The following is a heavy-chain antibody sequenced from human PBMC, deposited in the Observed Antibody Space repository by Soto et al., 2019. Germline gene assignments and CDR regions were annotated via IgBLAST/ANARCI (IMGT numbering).Heavy chain of an antibody. CDR3: ASSRSHYVWGSYLYPQDYYGMDV. CDR1: GFTVSSNY. J-gene: IGHJ6*02. D-gene: IGHD3-16*02. CDR2: MYRGGST. V-gene: IGHV3-66*01. Sequence: EVPLVESGGCLVQPGGSLRLSFAASGFTVSSNYMSWVRQAPGKWLECVSVMYRGGSTYYADSLKGRFTISRDNSKNTLYLQMTSLRAEDTAVYDCASSRSHYVWGSYLYPQDYYGMDVWRQGTTVTVSS.